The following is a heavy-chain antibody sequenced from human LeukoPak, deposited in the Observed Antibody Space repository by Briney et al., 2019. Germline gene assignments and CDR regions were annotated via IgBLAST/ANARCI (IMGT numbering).Heavy chain of an antibody. CDR3: AREDIVVVPAATVTRLDP. CDR1: GYTFTAYY. D-gene: IGHD2-2*01. CDR2: IIPIFGTA. V-gene: IGHV1-69*13. J-gene: IGHJ5*02. Sequence: SVKVSCKASGYTFTAYYIHWVRQAPGQGLEWMGGIIPIFGTANYAQKFQGRVTITADESTSTAYMELSSLRSEDTAVYYCAREDIVVVPAATVTRLDPWGQGTLVTVSS.